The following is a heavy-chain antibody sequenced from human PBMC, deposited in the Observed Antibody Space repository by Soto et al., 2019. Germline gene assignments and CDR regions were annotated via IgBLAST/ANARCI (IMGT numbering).Heavy chain of an antibody. D-gene: IGHD2-15*01. Sequence: EVQLLESGGGLVQPGGSLGPPCEPPGFPFPALPLTWSGRAPGKGLEWVSAISGSGGSTYYADSVKGRFTISRDNSKNTLYLQMNSLRAEDTAVYYCAKGSPVVAAVDWFDPWGQGTLVTVSS. CDR2: ISGSGGST. CDR3: AKGSPVVAAVDWFDP. CDR1: GFPFPALP. V-gene: IGHV3-23*01. J-gene: IGHJ5*02.